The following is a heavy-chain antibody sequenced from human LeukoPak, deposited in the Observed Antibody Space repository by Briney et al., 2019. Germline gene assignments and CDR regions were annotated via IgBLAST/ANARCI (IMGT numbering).Heavy chain of an antibody. V-gene: IGHV3-30*01. CDR3: AREGAILEHYYDSSGLDH. Sequence: GGSLRLSCAASGFTYSSYAMHWVRQAPGKGLEWVAVISYDGSNKYYADSVKGRFTISRDNSKNTLYLQMNSLRAEDTAVYYCAREGAILEHYYDSSGLDHWGQGTLVTVSS. D-gene: IGHD3-22*01. CDR2: ISYDGSNK. J-gene: IGHJ4*02. CDR1: GFTYSSYA.